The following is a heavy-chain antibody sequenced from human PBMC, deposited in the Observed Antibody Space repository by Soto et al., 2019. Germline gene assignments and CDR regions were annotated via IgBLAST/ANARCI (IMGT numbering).Heavy chain of an antibody. CDR1: GFTFDDHA. J-gene: IGHJ4*02. CDR3: ANLARGGSSRSVY. V-gene: IGHV3-9*01. Sequence: EGQLVESGGALVQPGRSLRLSCAASGFTFDDHAMHWVRQAPGKGLEWVSGLNWDSGSISYADSVKGRFTISRDNAKNSLYLQMNSLRADDTALYYCANLARGGSSRSVYWGQGTMVTVSS. D-gene: IGHD2-15*01. CDR2: LNWDSGSI.